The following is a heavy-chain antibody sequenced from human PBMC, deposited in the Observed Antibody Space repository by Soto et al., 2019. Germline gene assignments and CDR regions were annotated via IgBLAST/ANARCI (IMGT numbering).Heavy chain of an antibody. Sequence: GGSLSLSCVASGFTFSTHWMSWVRQAPGKGLEWVTNIKQDGSEKYYVDSVKGRFTISRDNAKNSLYLQMNSLRAEDTAVYYCAETTRDPYYYGMDVWGQGTTVTVSS. J-gene: IGHJ6*02. CDR3: AETTRDPYYYGMDV. CDR1: GFTFSTHW. V-gene: IGHV3-7*05. CDR2: IKQDGSEK.